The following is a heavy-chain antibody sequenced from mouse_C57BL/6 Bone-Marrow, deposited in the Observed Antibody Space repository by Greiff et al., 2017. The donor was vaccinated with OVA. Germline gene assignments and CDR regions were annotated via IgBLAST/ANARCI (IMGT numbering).Heavy chain of an antibody. J-gene: IGHJ2*01. Sequence: ESGPGLVKPSQSLSLTCSVPGYSITSGYYWNWIRQFPGNKLEWMGYISYDGSNNYNPSLKNRISITRDTSKNQFFLKLNSVTTEDTATYYCARLGWLLEGFDYWGQGTTLTVSS. CDR1: GYSITSGYY. V-gene: IGHV3-6*01. D-gene: IGHD2-3*01. CDR3: ARLGWLLEGFDY. CDR2: ISYDGSN.